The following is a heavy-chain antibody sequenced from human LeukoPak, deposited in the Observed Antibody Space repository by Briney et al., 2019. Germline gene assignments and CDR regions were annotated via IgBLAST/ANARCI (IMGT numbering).Heavy chain of an antibody. Sequence: SETLSLSCTVSGGSMCIRSYYCGWVRHPPRNGLEWIGNIFYSGTTSYNPSLKSRVTISVDTSKNQFSLKLSSVTAADTTVYYCARMITESGAFDIWGQGTRVTVSS. V-gene: IGHV4-39*01. CDR1: GGSMCIRSYY. CDR2: IFYSGTT. CDR3: ARMITESGAFDI. J-gene: IGHJ3*02. D-gene: IGHD3-16*01.